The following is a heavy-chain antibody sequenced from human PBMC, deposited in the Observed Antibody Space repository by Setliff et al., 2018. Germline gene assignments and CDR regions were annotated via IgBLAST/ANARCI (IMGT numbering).Heavy chain of an antibody. CDR1: GGSFSTYA. D-gene: IGHD2-15*01. V-gene: IGHV1-69*13. CDR3: ARGRTVVTV. Sequence: WASVKVSCKASGGSFSTYAISWARQAPGQGLEWMGVIIPIFGTTNNAQKFQGRVTITADESTSTAYMELSSLRSEDTAVYYCARGRTVVTVWGQGTLVTVSS. J-gene: IGHJ4*02. CDR2: IIPIFGTT.